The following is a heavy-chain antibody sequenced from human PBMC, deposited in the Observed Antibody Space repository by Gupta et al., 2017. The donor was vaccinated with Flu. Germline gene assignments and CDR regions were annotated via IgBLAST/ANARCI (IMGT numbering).Heavy chain of an antibody. CDR3: ARVPNKYDASGYYDY. J-gene: IGHJ4*02. Sequence: QVQLVQSGTEVKKPGASVKVSCKASGYPFSSYAMHWVRQAPGQRFEWLGWINVGNCDKKYSQKVQGRVSITRDTSARTAYLELSGLRSEDTGMYYCARVPNKYDASGYYDYWGQGTLVAVSS. V-gene: IGHV1-3*01. CDR1: GYPFSSYA. CDR2: INVGNCDK. D-gene: IGHD3-22*01.